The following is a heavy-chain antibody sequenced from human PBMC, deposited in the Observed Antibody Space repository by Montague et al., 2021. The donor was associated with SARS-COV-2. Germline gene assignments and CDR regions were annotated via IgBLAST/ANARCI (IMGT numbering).Heavy chain of an antibody. D-gene: IGHD3-3*01. CDR1: GGSVSSGSYY. CDR3: ARDPWRITIFGVGTRYGMDV. Sequence: SETLSLTCTVSGGSVSSGSYYWSWIRQPPGKGLGWIGYIYYSGSTNYNPSLKSRVTISVDTSKNQFSLKLSSVTAADTAVYYCARDPWRITIFGVGTRYGMDVWGQGTTVTVSS. J-gene: IGHJ6*02. CDR2: IYYSGST. V-gene: IGHV4-61*01.